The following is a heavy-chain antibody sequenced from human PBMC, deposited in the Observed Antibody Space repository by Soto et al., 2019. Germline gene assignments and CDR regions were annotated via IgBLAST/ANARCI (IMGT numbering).Heavy chain of an antibody. V-gene: IGHV3-7*01. CDR1: GFTFSDSW. CDR2: IKQDGSET. CDR3: ASLGRHG. Sequence: PGGSLRLSCAASGFTFSDSWMDWVRQAQGKGPEWVANIKQDGSETGYVDSVQGRFTISRDKAKNALYLQMNSLRAEDTAVYYCASLGRHGWGQGTTVTVSS. J-gene: IGHJ6*02. D-gene: IGHD3-16*01.